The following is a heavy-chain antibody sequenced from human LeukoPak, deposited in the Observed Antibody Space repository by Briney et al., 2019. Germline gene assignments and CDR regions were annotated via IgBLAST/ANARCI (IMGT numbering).Heavy chain of an antibody. D-gene: IGHD2-2*01. Sequence: SVKVSCKASGGTFSSYAISWVRQAPGQGLEWMGGVIPIFGTANYAQKFQGRVTITTDESTSTAYMELSSLRSEDTAVYHCASRNCSSTSCWFDPWGQGTLVTVSS. V-gene: IGHV1-69*05. CDR1: GGTFSSYA. J-gene: IGHJ5*02. CDR2: VIPIFGTA. CDR3: ASRNCSSTSCWFDP.